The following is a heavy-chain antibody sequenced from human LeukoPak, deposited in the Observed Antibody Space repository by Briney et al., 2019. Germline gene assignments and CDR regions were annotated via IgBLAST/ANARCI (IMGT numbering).Heavy chain of an antibody. V-gene: IGHV4-34*01. Sequence: SETLSLTCAVYGGSFNGYYWSWIRQLPGKGLEWIGESIHSGTTNYNPSLKSRVTISVDTSKNQFSLKLTSVTAADTALYYCARGYRSADRSFDSWGQGALVTVSS. J-gene: IGHJ4*02. D-gene: IGHD3-16*02. CDR2: SIHSGTT. CDR3: ARGYRSADRSFDS. CDR1: GGSFNGYY.